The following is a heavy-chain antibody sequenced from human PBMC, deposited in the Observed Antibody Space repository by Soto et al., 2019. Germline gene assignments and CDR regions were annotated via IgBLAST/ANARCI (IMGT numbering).Heavy chain of an antibody. CDR2: IKQDGSEK. V-gene: IGHV3-7*01. CDR1: GFTFSSYW. J-gene: IGHJ6*03. CDR3: ARDRLGFLESVPTYYYYYMDV. D-gene: IGHD3-3*01. Sequence: GGFLRLSCAASGFTFSSYWMSWVRQAPGKGLEWVANIKQDGSEKYYVDSVKGRFTISRDNAKNSLYLQMNSLRAEDTAVYYCARDRLGFLESVPTYYYYYMDVWGKGTTVTVSS.